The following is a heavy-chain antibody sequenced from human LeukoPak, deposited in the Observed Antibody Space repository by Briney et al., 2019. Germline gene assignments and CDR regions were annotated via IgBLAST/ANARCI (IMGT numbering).Heavy chain of an antibody. J-gene: IGHJ6*01. D-gene: IGHD3-16*01. CDR1: GFTFSSYW. CDR2: INHNGNEK. V-gene: IGHV3-7*03. Sequence: GGSLRLSCAASGFTFSSYWMNWARQAPGKGLEWVAIINHNGNEKYYVDSVKGRFTISRDNAKNSLYLQMSNLRAEDTAVYFCARGGGLDVWRQGGTVTVPS. CDR3: ARGGGLDV.